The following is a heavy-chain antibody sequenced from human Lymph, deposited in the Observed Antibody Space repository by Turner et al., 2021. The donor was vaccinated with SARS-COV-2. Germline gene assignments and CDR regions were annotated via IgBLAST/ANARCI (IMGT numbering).Heavy chain of an antibody. J-gene: IGHJ4*02. CDR1: GFSFSSYA. Sequence: QVQLVESGGGVVQPGRSLRLSCAASGFSFSSYAIYWVRQAPGKGLEWVAVISYDGSDKYYADSGKGRFTILRDNSKNTLHLQMNSLRAEDTAVYYCARGDYYGSGSYPGKTFDYWGQGTLVTVSS. CDR3: ARGDYYGSGSYPGKTFDY. CDR2: ISYDGSDK. D-gene: IGHD3-10*01. V-gene: IGHV3-30-3*01.